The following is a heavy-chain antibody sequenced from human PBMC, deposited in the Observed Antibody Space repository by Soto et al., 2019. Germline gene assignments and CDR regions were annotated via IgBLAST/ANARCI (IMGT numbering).Heavy chain of an antibody. Sequence: QVQLVQSGAEVKKPGASVKVSCKASGYTFTGYYMHWVRQAPGQGLEWMGWINPNSGDTNYAQKFQGRVTMTRDTSISTAYMELSRLRSDDTAVYYCARETGIAAALDYWGQGTLVTVSS. J-gene: IGHJ4*02. CDR1: GYTFTGYY. D-gene: IGHD6-13*01. V-gene: IGHV1-2*02. CDR3: ARETGIAAALDY. CDR2: INPNSGDT.